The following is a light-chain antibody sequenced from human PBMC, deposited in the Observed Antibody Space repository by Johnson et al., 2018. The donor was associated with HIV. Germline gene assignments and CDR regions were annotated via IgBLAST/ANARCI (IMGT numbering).Light chain of an antibody. Sequence: QAVLTQPPSVSAAPGQKVTISCSGSGSNIGRNFVSWYQHVPGTVPKLLIYEDYKRPSGIPDRFSGSKSGASATLGIPGLQTGDESDYYCGVWDASLSPHYVVGTGTTITVL. J-gene: IGLJ1*01. CDR3: GVWDASLSPHYV. V-gene: IGLV1-51*02. CDR2: EDY. CDR1: GSNIGRNF.